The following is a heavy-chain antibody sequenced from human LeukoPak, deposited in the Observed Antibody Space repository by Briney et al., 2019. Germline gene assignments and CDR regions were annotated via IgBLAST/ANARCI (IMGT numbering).Heavy chain of an antibody. CDR3: TTASLELHYYYGMDV. CDR2: TKSKTDGGTT. V-gene: IGHV3-15*07. Sequence: PGGSLRLSCAASGFTFSNAWMNWVRQAPGKGLEWVGPTKSKTDGGTTDYAAPVKGRFTISRDDSKNTLYLQMNSLKTEDTAVYYCTTASLELHYYYGMDVWGQGTTVTVSS. D-gene: IGHD1-7*01. CDR1: GFTFSNAW. J-gene: IGHJ6*02.